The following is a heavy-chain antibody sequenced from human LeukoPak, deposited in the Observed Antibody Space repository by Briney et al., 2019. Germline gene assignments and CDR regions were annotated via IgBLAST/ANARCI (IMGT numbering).Heavy chain of an antibody. D-gene: IGHD3-16*02. J-gene: IGHJ4*02. CDR1: GFTFSSYA. CDR3: ARGQSWGRYRYAPYYFDY. CDR2: ISSNGGST. V-gene: IGHV3-64*01. Sequence: GGSLRLSCAASGFTFSSYAMHWVRQAPGKGLEYVSAISSNGGSTYYANSVKGRFTISRDNSKNTLYLQMGSLRAEDMAVYYCARGQSWGRYRYAPYYFDYWGQGTLVTVSS.